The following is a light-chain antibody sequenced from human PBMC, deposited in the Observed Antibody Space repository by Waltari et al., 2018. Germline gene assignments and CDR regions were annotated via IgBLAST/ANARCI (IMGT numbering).Light chain of an antibody. Sequence: EIVMTQSPATLSVSPGEGATLSCRASQSVSSNLAWYQHKPGQAPMLLIYGASTRATGIPTRFSGSGSGTEFTLTISSLQSEDFAFYYCQQYNNWPPEDTFGQGTKLEIK. CDR2: GAS. V-gene: IGKV3-15*01. CDR3: QQYNNWPPEDT. J-gene: IGKJ2*01. CDR1: QSVSSN.